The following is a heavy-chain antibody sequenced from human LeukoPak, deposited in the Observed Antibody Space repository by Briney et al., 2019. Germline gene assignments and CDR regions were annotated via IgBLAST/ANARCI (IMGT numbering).Heavy chain of an antibody. CDR1: EFIFSNYW. D-gene: IGHD3-10*01. J-gene: IGHJ4*02. V-gene: IGHV3-74*01. CDR3: ARRVYLAGHLVDF. CDR2: IESDGSI. Sequence: PGGSLRLSCAASEFIFSNYWMHWIRHAPGKGLVWVSRIESDGSISYADSVKGRFTISRDNAKNTVYLQMNSLRAEDTAVYYCARRVYLAGHLVDFWGQGTLVTVSS.